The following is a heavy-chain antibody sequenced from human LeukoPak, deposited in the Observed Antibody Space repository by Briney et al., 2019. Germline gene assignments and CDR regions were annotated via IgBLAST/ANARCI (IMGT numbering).Heavy chain of an antibody. CDR3: ALQRPLKGV. CDR1: GFSFSHYS. D-gene: IGHD1-1*01. Sequence: PGGSLRLSCAASGFSFSHYSMHWVRQAPGKGLEWVSVIYSGGITYYADSVKGRFTISRDNSKNTLYLQMNSLRAEDTAVYYCALQRPLKGVWGQGTTVTVSS. V-gene: IGHV3-66*04. J-gene: IGHJ6*02. CDR2: IYSGGIT.